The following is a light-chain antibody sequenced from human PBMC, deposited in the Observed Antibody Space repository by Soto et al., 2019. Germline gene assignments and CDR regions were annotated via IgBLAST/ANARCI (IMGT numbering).Light chain of an antibody. V-gene: IGLV2-14*01. Sequence: QSVLTQPASVSGSPGQSITISCTGTSSDVGGYNYVSWYQQQPGKAPKLMIYEVSNRPSWVSNRFSGYKSRNTASLTISGLQAEDEADYYCSSYTSSSTPYVFGTGTKLTVL. J-gene: IGLJ1*01. CDR1: SSDVGGYNY. CDR2: EVS. CDR3: SSYTSSSTPYV.